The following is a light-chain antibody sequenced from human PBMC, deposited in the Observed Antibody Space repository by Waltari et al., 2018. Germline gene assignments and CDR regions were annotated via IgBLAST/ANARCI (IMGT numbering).Light chain of an antibody. CDR2: TAT. J-gene: IGKJ4*01. V-gene: IGKV1-9*01. Sequence: LPFTQSPSLPASTFRDRVHVTCRASQSINNFLAWFQQKPGEAPKLLIHTATTLQRGVPSRFRGTGSGTEFILTISSLQPEDFATYFCQQVNSYPLTFGGGTTVEMK. CDR1: QSINNF. CDR3: QQVNSYPLT.